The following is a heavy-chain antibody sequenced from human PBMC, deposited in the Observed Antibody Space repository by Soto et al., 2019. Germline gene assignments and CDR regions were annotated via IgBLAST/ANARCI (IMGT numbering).Heavy chain of an antibody. Sequence: QVQLVQSGAEVKKPGASVKVSCNASGYTFTSYVISWVRQAPGQGLAWMGWISAYNGNTNYAQKLQGRVTMTTDTSTSTAYLELRSLSSDDTAVYYCARDHSFGGPFDTWGQGTRVTVSS. D-gene: IGHD3-10*01. J-gene: IGHJ5*02. CDR1: GYTFTSYV. CDR3: ARDHSFGGPFDT. V-gene: IGHV1-18*01. CDR2: ISAYNGNT.